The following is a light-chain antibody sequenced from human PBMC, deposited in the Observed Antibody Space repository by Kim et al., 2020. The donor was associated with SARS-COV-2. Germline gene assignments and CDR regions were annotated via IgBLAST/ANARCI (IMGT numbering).Light chain of an antibody. CDR3: AVWDDSLSGPV. CDR1: SSNIGINS. V-gene: IGLV1-44*01. Sequence: QSVLAQPPSASGTPGQRVTISCSGSSSNIGINSVNWYQQLPGSAPKLLIYSNDQRPSGVPGRFSGSRSGTSASLAISGLQSEDEADYYCAVWDDSLSGPVFGGGTKRTVL. CDR2: SND. J-gene: IGLJ3*02.